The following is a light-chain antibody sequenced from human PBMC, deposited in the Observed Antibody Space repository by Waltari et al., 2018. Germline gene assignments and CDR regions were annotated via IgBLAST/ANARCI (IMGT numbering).Light chain of an antibody. CDR3: QQFDTYPWT. CDR2: KAS. J-gene: IGKJ1*01. Sequence: DIQLTQSPSTLSASVGDRVTITCRASQDIGTWLAWYQQKPGKAPKLLLYKASRLQSGVPSRFSGRGSGTEFTLTISSLQPEDFATFYGQQFDTYPWTFGQGTKVDIK. V-gene: IGKV1-5*03. CDR1: QDIGTW.